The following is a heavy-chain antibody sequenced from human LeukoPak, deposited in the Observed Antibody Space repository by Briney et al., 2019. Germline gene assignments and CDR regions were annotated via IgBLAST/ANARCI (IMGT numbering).Heavy chain of an antibody. J-gene: IGHJ6*02. V-gene: IGHV4-34*01. Sequence: PSETLSLTCPVYGGSFSGYYWSWISQPPGKGLEWIGEIIHSGSTNYNPSLKSRVTISVDTSKNQFSLKMSSVTAADTAVYYCARGRFGAYTCSGGSCSSDSYYYYGMDVWGQGTTVTVSS. D-gene: IGHD2-15*01. CDR1: GGSFSGYY. CDR2: IIHSGST. CDR3: ARGRFGAYTCSGGSCSSDSYYYYGMDV.